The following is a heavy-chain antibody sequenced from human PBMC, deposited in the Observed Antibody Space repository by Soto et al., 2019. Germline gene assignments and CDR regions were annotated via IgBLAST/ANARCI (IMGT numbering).Heavy chain of an antibody. CDR1: GFTFSSYA. CDR2: ISGSGGST. J-gene: IGHJ4*02. CDR3: AKDPLGGGGSRNYFDY. D-gene: IGHD3-16*01. Sequence: GGSLRRSCAASGFTFSSYAMSCVRQAPGKGLEWVSAISGSGGSTYYADSVKGRFTISRDNSKNTLYLQMNSLRAEDTAVYYCAKDPLGGGGSRNYFDYWGQGTLVTVS. V-gene: IGHV3-23*01.